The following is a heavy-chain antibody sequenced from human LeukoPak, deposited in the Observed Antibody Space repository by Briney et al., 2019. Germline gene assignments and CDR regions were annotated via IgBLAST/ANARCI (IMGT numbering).Heavy chain of an antibody. CDR1: GDSITGYY. CDR3: ARVREEYSSTDYYYYYMDV. J-gene: IGHJ6*03. D-gene: IGHD6-6*01. V-gene: IGHV4-39*07. CDR2: IYYTGNT. Sequence: SETLSLTCSVSGDSITGYYWGWIRQPPGKGLEWIGNIYYTGNTYYNSSLKSRVTISLDTSKNQFSLKVISLTAADTAAYYCARVREEYSSTDYYYYYMDVWGKGTAVTVSS.